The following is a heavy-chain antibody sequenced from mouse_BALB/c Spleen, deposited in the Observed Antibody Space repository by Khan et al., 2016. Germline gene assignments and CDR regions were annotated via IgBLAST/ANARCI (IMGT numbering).Heavy chain of an antibody. CDR1: GFGFSRYW. V-gene: IGHV4-1*02. Sequence: EVKLLESGGGLVQPGGSLKLSCAASGFGFSRYWTSWVRQAPGKGLEWIGEINPDSSKINYTRTLKDKFIISRDNAKNTPYLQMSKARSKDAALYYWARGDYGDDYIDYWGEVTTLTVSS. CDR3: ARGDYGDDYIDY. D-gene: IGHD2-13*01. J-gene: IGHJ2*01. CDR2: INPDSSKI.